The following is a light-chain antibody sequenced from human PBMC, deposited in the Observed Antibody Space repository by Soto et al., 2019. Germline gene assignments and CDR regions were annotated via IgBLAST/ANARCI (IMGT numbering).Light chain of an antibody. CDR1: SSNIGSNT. Sequence: QSVLTQPPSASGTPGQRVTIFCSRSSSNIGSNTVNWYQQLPGTAPKLLIYSNNQRPSGVPDRFSGSKSGTSASLAISGLQSEDEADYYCAAWDDSLNGYVFGTGTKLTVL. CDR2: SNN. CDR3: AAWDDSLNGYV. V-gene: IGLV1-44*01. J-gene: IGLJ1*01.